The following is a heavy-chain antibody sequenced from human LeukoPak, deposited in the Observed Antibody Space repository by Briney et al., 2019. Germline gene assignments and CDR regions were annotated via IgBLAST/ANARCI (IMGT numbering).Heavy chain of an antibody. Sequence: PSETLSLTCTVSGGSISSSSYSWGWIRQPPGKGLEWIGSIYYSGSTYYNPSLKSRVTISVDTSKNQFSLKLSSVTAADTAVYYCARQYYYDSSGFFDYWGQGTLATVSS. V-gene: IGHV4-39*01. CDR1: GGSISSSSYS. J-gene: IGHJ4*02. CDR3: ARQYYYDSSGFFDY. CDR2: IYYSGST. D-gene: IGHD3-22*01.